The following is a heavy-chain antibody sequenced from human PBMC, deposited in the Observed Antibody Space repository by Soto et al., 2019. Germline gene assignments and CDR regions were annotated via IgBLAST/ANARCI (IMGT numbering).Heavy chain of an antibody. CDR2: IIPILGTA. V-gene: IGHV1-69*13. Sequence: AAVKVSCKASGGTFNNNAISWVRQAPGQGLEWMGGIIPILGTANYAQKFRGRVTITADESTSTGYMDLSSLRSEDTAVYYCARPYDSSDYYGGGMDVWGQGTTVTVSS. J-gene: IGHJ6*02. CDR1: GGTFNNNA. CDR3: ARPYDSSDYYGGGMDV. D-gene: IGHD3-22*01.